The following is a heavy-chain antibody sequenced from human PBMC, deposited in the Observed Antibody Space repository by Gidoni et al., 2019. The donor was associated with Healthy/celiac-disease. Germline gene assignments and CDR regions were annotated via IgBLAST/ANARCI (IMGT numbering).Heavy chain of an antibody. J-gene: IGHJ3*02. CDR1: GGSISSSSYY. CDR3: ARQWDCSSTSCYTGAFDI. CDR2: IYYSGST. D-gene: IGHD2-2*02. Sequence: QLQLQESGPGLVKPSETLSLTCTVSGGSISSSSYYWGWIRQPPGKGLGWIGSIYYSGSTYYDPSLKSRVTISVDTSKNQFSLKLSSVTAADTAVYYCARQWDCSSTSCYTGAFDIWGQGTMVTVSS. V-gene: IGHV4-39*01.